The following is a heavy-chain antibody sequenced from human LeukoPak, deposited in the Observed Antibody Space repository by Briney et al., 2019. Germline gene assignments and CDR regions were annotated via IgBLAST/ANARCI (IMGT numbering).Heavy chain of an antibody. D-gene: IGHD6-13*01. J-gene: IGHJ5*02. V-gene: IGHV4-39*01. CDR2: IDNIGST. CDR1: GGSISSSSYN. Sequence: SETLSLTCTVSGGSISSSSYNWAWIRQPPGKGLEWIGNIDNIGSTYYNPSLQSRVTISVDKSKDQLSLKLNSVTATDTAIYYCARPPGIAAAWFDPWGQGTLVTVSS. CDR3: ARPPGIAAAWFDP.